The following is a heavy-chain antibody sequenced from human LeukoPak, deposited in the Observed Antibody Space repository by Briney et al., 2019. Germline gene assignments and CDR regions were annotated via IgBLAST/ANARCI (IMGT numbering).Heavy chain of an antibody. CDR3: ARGYRPNWGSTVGDY. D-gene: IGHD7-27*01. Sequence: GGSLRLSCAASGFTFSSYEMNWVRQAPGKGLEWVSYISSSGSTIYYADSVKGRFTISRDNAKNTLYLQMNSLRAEDTAVYYCARGYRPNWGSTVGDYWGQGTLVTVSS. V-gene: IGHV3-48*03. J-gene: IGHJ4*02. CDR2: ISSSGSTI. CDR1: GFTFSSYE.